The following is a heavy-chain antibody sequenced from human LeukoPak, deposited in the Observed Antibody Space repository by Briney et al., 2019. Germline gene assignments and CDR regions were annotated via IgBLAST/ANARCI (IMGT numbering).Heavy chain of an antibody. V-gene: IGHV3-33*01. CDR1: GFTFSNFA. D-gene: IGHD3-22*01. CDR2: IWYDGGNK. J-gene: IGHJ4*02. CDR3: ARRRSMDSSGYYYDY. Sequence: GRSLRLSCSASGFTFSNFAMHWVRQAPGKRLEWVAVIWYDGGNKYYADSVNGRFTISRDNSKKTVYLQMNSLRAEDTALFYCARRRSMDSSGYYYDYWGQGTLVTVSS.